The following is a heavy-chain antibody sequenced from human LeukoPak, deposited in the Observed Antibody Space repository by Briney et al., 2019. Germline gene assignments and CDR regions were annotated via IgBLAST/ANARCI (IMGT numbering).Heavy chain of an antibody. CDR1: GFTFSSYA. CDR2: VSGSGGST. J-gene: IGHJ4*02. D-gene: IGHD3-22*01. Sequence: GGSLRLSCAASGFTFSSYAMSWVRQAPGKGLEWVSTVSGSGGSTYYADSVKGRFTISRDNSNNTLYLQMSSLRAADTAVYYCATSPTYYYHSSGYYWGQGTLVTVSS. CDR3: ATSPTYYYHSSGYY. V-gene: IGHV3-23*01.